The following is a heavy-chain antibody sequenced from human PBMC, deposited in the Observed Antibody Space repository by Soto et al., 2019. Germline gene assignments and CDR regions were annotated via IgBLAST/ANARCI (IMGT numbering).Heavy chain of an antibody. CDR3: XXXXXXXSFF. Sequence: QVQLVESGGGVVQPGRSLRLSCAASSFTFTSYDLHWVRQAPGKGLEWVAFISSDGTKKYYADSVKGRFTISRDNSKXXXXXXXXXXXXXXXXXXXXXXXXXXXSFFWGQGTLLTVSS. CDR2: ISSDGTKK. CDR1: SFTFTSYD. V-gene: IGHV3-30*03. J-gene: IGHJ4*02.